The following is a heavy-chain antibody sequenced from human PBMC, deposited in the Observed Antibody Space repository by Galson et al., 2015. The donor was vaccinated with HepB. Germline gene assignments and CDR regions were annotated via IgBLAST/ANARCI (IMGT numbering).Heavy chain of an antibody. CDR3: AKNPYYASNGYYPFDY. Sequence: SLRLSCAASGFRFNNYAMSWVRRAPGKGLEWVSGMSGSGGSTYYVDSVKGRFTISRDNSKNTLWLQKNTLRVEDTAVYYCAKNPYYASNGYYPFDYWGRGTLVTVSS. J-gene: IGHJ4*02. CDR1: GFRFNNYA. CDR2: MSGSGGST. V-gene: IGHV3-23*01. D-gene: IGHD3-22*01.